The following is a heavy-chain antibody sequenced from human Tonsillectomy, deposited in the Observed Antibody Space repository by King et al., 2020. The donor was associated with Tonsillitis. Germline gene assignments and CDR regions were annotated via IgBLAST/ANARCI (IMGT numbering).Heavy chain of an antibody. CDR3: ARDREVAATPSPIYYYGMDV. CDR2: IWYDGSNK. Sequence: VQLVESGGGVVQPGRSLRLSCAASGFTFSSYGMHWVRQAPGKGLEWVAVIWYDGSNKYYADSVKGRFTISRDNSKNTLYLQMNSLRAEDTAVYYCARDREVAATPSPIYYYGMDVWGQGTTVTVSS. D-gene: IGHD2-15*01. V-gene: IGHV3-33*01. CDR1: GFTFSSYG. J-gene: IGHJ6*02.